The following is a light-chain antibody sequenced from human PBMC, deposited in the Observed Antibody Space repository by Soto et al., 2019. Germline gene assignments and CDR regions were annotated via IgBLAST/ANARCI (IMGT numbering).Light chain of an antibody. J-gene: IGKJ5*01. CDR2: DAS. Sequence: EIVLTQSPATLSLSPGEGATLSCRASQSVSSYLAWYQQKPGQAPRLLIYDASNRATGIPARFSGSGSGTDFTLTISSLEPEDFAVYYCQQRSNWRVTFGQGTRLEI. CDR3: QQRSNWRVT. V-gene: IGKV3-11*01. CDR1: QSVSSY.